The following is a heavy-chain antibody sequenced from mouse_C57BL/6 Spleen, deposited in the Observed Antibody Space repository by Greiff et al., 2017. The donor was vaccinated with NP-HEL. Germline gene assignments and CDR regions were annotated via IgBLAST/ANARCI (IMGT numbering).Heavy chain of an antibody. CDR1: GYTFTSYW. D-gene: IGHD2-4*01. V-gene: IGHV1-55*01. CDR3: ARSPYDYDGGYYFDY. CDR2: IYPGSGST. Sequence: VQLQQSGAELVKPGASVKMSCKASGYTFTSYWITWVKQRPGQGLEWIGDIYPGSGSTNYNEKFKSKATLTVDTSSSTAYMQLSSLTSEDSAVYYCARSPYDYDGGYYFDYWGQGTTLTVSS. J-gene: IGHJ2*01.